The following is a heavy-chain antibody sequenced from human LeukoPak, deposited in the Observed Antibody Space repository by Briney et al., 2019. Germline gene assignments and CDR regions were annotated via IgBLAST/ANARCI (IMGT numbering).Heavy chain of an antibody. CDR3: ARDPWKYGSGSYLDF. Sequence: GGSLRLSCAASGFTFSGFWMSWVRQDPGKGLEWQANIRHDGSEIYYVDSVKGRFTISRDNAKNSLYLQMNSLRAEDAAVYYCARDPWKYGSGSYLDFWGQGTLVTVSS. V-gene: IGHV3-7*05. CDR2: IRHDGSEI. J-gene: IGHJ4*02. D-gene: IGHD3-10*01. CDR1: GFTFSGFW.